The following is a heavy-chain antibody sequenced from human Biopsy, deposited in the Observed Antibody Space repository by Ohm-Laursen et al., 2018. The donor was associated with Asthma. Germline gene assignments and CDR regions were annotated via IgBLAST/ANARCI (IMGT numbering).Heavy chain of an antibody. Sequence: SLRLSCAASRFTFSSYSMNWVRQAPGKGLEWVSSISSSSNYIYYADSVKGRFTISRDNAKNSLYLQMNSLRAEDTAVYYCARDGTDMNEAMPKDYWGQGTLVTVSS. CDR1: RFTFSSYS. CDR2: ISSSSNYI. CDR3: ARDGTDMNEAMPKDY. D-gene: IGHD2-2*01. J-gene: IGHJ4*02. V-gene: IGHV3-21*01.